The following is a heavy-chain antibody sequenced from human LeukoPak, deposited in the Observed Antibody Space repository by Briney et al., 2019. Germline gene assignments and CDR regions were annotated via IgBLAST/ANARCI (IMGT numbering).Heavy chain of an antibody. V-gene: IGHV1-18*01. CDR2: ISACNGNT. CDR1: GYTLTSYG. Sequence: ASVKVSCKASGYTLTSYGISWVRQAPGQGLEWMGWISACNGNTNYAQKLQGRVTMTTDTSTSTAYMELRRLRSDDTAVYYCAISSGQLVGGKNYGMDVWGPGTTVTVSS. J-gene: IGHJ6*02. CDR3: AISSGQLVGGKNYGMDV. D-gene: IGHD6-13*01.